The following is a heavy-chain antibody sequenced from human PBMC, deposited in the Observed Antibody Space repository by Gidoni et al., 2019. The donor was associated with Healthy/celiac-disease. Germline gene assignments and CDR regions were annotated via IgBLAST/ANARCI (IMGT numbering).Heavy chain of an antibody. CDR2: ISSSSSYT. V-gene: IGHV3-11*06. CDR3: ARGEGYSGYDYWYFDL. J-gene: IGHJ2*01. Sequence: QVQLVESGGGLVKPGGSLRLSCAASGFTFRDYYMSWIRQAPGKGLEWVSYISSSSSYTNYADSVKGRFTISRDNAKNSLYLQMNSLRAEDTAVYYCARGEGYSGYDYWYFDLWGRGTLVTVSS. D-gene: IGHD5-12*01. CDR1: GFTFRDYY.